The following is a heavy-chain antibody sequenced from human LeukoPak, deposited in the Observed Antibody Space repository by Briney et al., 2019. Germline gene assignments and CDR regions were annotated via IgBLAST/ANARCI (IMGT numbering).Heavy chain of an antibody. V-gene: IGHV3-33*01. CDR2: IWNAGTNT. D-gene: IGHD3-16*01. J-gene: IGHJ4*02. CDR1: GFSFSTYG. CDR3: VGDTPPGGDYYFDY. Sequence: PGGSLRLSCGASGFSFSTYGMHWVRQAPGKGLEWVALIWNAGTNTYYADSVKGRFTISRDNSKNTLYLQVNSLRAEDTAVYYCVGDTPPGGDYYFDYWGQGTLVIVSS.